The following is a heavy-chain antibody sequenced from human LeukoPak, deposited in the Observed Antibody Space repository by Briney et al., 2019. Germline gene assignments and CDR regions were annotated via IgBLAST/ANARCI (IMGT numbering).Heavy chain of an antibody. CDR3: AKDSYYDYVWGTYRYTNQFDY. D-gene: IGHD3-16*02. J-gene: IGHJ4*02. CDR2: MSGSGGST. CDR1: GFTFSSYG. V-gene: IGHV3-23*01. Sequence: QSGGSLRLSCAASGFTFSSYGMSWVRQAPGKGLEWVSGMSGSGGSTYYADSVKGRFTVSRDNSKNTLYLQMNSLRAEDTAVYYCAKDSYYDYVWGTYRYTNQFDYWGQGTLVTVSS.